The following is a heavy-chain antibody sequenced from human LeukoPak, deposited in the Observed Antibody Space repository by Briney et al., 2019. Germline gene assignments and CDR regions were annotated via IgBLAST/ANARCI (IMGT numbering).Heavy chain of an antibody. Sequence: PSETLSLTCTVSGGSISSSSYYWGWIRQPPGKGLEWIGSIYYSGSTYYNPSLKSRVTISVDTSKNQFSLKLSSVTAADTAVYYCARHNDSPLNWNGAFDIWGQGTMVTVSS. D-gene: IGHD1-20*01. J-gene: IGHJ3*02. V-gene: IGHV4-39*01. CDR2: IYYSGST. CDR3: ARHNDSPLNWNGAFDI. CDR1: GGSISSSSYY.